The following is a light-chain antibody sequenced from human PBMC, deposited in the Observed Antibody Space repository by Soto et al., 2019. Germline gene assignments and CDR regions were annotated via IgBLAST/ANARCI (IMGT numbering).Light chain of an antibody. CDR2: DAS. J-gene: IGKJ1*01. Sequence: DIQMTQSPSTLSASVGDRVTITCRASQSVGYWLAWYQQKPGKAPTFLVYDASNLQSGVPARLSGSGSGSEFTLTISSLQPDDCGTYYCQQYYSSWTFGQGTKVEIK. CDR3: QQYYSSWT. CDR1: QSVGYW. V-gene: IGKV1-5*01.